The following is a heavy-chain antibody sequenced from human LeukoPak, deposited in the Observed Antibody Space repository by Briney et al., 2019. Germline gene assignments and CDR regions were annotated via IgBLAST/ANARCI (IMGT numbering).Heavy chain of an antibody. J-gene: IGHJ4*02. V-gene: IGHV4-39*02. CDR2: IYYSGST. CDR3: ARDRHPTTYSLRYYFDY. Sequence: SETLSLTCTVSGGSISSSSYSWGWIRQRPGKGLEWIGSIYYSGSTYYNPSLKSRVTISVDTSKNPFSLKLSSVTAADTAVYYCARDRHPTTYSLRYYFDYWGREPWSPSPQ. D-gene: IGHD5-18*01. CDR1: GGSISSSSYS.